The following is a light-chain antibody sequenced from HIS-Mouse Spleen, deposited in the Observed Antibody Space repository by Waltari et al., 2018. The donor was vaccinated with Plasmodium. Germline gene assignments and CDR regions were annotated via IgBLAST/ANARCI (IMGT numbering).Light chain of an antibody. CDR3: QQYNNRSFT. J-gene: IGKJ3*01. CDR2: GAS. Sequence: EIVMTQSPATLSVSPGERATLSCRASQSVSSNLAWYQQKPGQAPRHLIYGASTMATGIPARFSGSGSWTEFTLTISSLQSEDVAVNYCQQYNNRSFTFGPGTKVDIK. CDR1: QSVSSN. V-gene: IGKV3-15*01.